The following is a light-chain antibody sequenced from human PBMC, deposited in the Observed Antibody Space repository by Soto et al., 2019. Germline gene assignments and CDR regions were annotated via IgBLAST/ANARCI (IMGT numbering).Light chain of an antibody. Sequence: DIQMTQSPSSLSASVGDRVTITCRASQGIGSYLAWYQQKPGKVPKLLIYAASTLQSGVPSRFSGSGSGTDFTLTISSLQAEDVATYYCQKYNSAPRTFGQGTKVEIK. CDR1: QGIGSY. V-gene: IGKV1-27*01. CDR2: AAS. J-gene: IGKJ1*01. CDR3: QKYNSAPRT.